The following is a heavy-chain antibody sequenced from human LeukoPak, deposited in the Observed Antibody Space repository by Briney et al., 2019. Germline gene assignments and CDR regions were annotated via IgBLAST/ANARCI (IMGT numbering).Heavy chain of an antibody. CDR3: ARESSSTSCYSNWFDP. V-gene: IGHV3-7*01. D-gene: IGHD2-2*01. J-gene: IGHJ5*02. CDR2: IKQDGSEK. Sequence: GGSLRLSCAASGFTFSSYAMSWVRQAPGKGLEWVANIKQDGSEKYYVDSVKGRFTISRDNAKNSLYLQMNSLRAEDAAVYYCARESSSTSCYSNWFDPWGQGTLVTVSS. CDR1: GFTFSSYA.